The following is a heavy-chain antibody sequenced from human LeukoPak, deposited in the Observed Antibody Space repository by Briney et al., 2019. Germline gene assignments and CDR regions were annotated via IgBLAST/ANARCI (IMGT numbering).Heavy chain of an antibody. CDR3: ARRPIVGSTGFYFDP. Sequence: SETLSLTCAVYGGSFSDSYWSWIRQTPGKGLEWIGEINQSGTTSYNPSLKSRLAMSVDTSKNQFSLKLASLTAADTAVYYCARRPIVGSTGFYFDPWGPGTLVTVSS. J-gene: IGHJ5*02. CDR1: GGSFSDSY. V-gene: IGHV4-34*01. CDR2: INQSGTT. D-gene: IGHD1-26*01.